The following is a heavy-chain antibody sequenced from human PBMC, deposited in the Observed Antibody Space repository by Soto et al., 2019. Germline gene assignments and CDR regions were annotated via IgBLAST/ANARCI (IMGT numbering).Heavy chain of an antibody. CDR3: ARDPFPQYSPVSRGFIN. V-gene: IGHV3-53*01. CDR1: GFSVSSNY. D-gene: IGHD3-10*01. Sequence: GGSLRLSCEASGFSVSSNYMSWVRQAPGKGLEWVAVIYSSGTIYYADSVKGRFTISRDSPKNTLYLQMTSLRGEDTAVYFCARDPFPQYSPVSRGFINWGPGTRFTVPS. J-gene: IGHJ4*02. CDR2: IYSSGTI.